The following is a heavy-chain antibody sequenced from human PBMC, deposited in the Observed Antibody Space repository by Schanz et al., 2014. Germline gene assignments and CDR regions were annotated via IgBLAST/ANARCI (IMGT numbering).Heavy chain of an antibody. CDR1: GGSFSGYY. CDR3: AKARRKSNCSGGRCFHYSYYGMDV. D-gene: IGHD2-15*01. CDR2: ICSSGNTI. J-gene: IGHJ6*02. V-gene: IGHV3-11*01. Sequence: QVQLQQWGAGLLKPSETLSLTCGVFGGSFSGYYWSWIRQPPGKGLEWVSYICSSGNTIYYADSVKGRFTISRDNAKNSLYLQMNSLRAEDTAVFYCAKARRKSNCSGGRCFHYSYYGMDVWGQGTTXTVSS.